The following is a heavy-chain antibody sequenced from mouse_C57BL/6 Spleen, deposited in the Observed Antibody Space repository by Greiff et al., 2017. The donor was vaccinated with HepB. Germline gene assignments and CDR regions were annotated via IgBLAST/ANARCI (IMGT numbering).Heavy chain of an antibody. Sequence: QVQLQQPGAELVKPGASVKISCKASGYAFSSYWMNWVKQRPGKGLEWIGQIYPGDGDTNYNGKFKGKATLTADKSSSTAYMQLSSLTSEDSAVYFCAREGAYYSNYEAFAYWGQGTLVTVSA. CDR3: AREGAYYSNYEAFAY. CDR1: GYAFSSYW. J-gene: IGHJ3*01. CDR2: IYPGDGDT. V-gene: IGHV1-80*01. D-gene: IGHD2-5*01.